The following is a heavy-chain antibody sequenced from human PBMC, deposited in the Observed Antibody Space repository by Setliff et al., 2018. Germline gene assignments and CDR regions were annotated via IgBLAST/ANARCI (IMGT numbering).Heavy chain of an antibody. V-gene: IGHV1-18*01. J-gene: IGHJ3*02. CDR2: ISSYNDNT. CDR3: ARSRDSGFYHQRDAYDI. CDR1: GYTFTSSG. D-gene: IGHD1-26*01. Sequence: ASVKVSCKASGYTFTSSGITWVRQAPGQGLEWMGWISSYNDNTKSAQKFQGRITMTTDTATTTSYMELRSLRSDDTAVYYCARSRDSGFYHQRDAYDIWGQGTMVTVSS.